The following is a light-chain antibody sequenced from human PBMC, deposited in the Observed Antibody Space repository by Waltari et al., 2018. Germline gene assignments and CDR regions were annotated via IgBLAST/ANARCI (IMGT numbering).Light chain of an antibody. V-gene: IGKV1-5*01. CDR2: EAS. CDR3: QQYDRGPYS. Sequence: DIQMTQSPSSLSASVGDKVTITCRASQSVSGWLAWYQQKPGNAPRSLIYEASTLETGVPSRFSGSGSGADYTLIISSLQPDDFATYYCQQYDRGPYSFGQGTRVEVK. J-gene: IGKJ2*03. CDR1: QSVSGW.